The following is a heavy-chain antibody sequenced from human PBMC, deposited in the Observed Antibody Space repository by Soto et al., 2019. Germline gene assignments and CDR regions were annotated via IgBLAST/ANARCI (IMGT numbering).Heavy chain of an antibody. CDR1: GYTFTSYD. D-gene: IGHD3-3*01. Sequence: QVQLVQSGAEVKKPGASVKVSCKASGYTFTSYDINWVRQATGQGLEWMGWMNPNSGNTGYAQKFQGRVTMTRNTSISKAYMELSSLRSEDTAVYYCARGKNYDFWTRLYYYYGMDVWGQGTTVTVSS. V-gene: IGHV1-8*01. CDR3: ARGKNYDFWTRLYYYYGMDV. J-gene: IGHJ6*02. CDR2: MNPNSGNT.